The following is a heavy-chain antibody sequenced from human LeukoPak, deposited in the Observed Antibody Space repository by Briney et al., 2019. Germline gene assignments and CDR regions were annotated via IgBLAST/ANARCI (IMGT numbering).Heavy chain of an antibody. CDR3: AKGVSRGYYYYYMDV. CDR2: ISWNSGSI. Sequence: GRSLRLSCAASGFTFDDYAMHWVRQAPGKGLEWVSGISWNSGSIGYADSVKGRFTISRDNAKNSLYLQMNSLRAEDMALYYCAKGVSRGYYYYYMDVWGKGTTVTVSS. J-gene: IGHJ6*03. V-gene: IGHV3-9*03. D-gene: IGHD6-13*01. CDR1: GFTFDDYA.